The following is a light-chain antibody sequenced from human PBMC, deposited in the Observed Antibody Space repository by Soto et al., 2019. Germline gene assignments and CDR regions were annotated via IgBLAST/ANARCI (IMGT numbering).Light chain of an antibody. V-gene: IGKV3-11*01. J-gene: IGKJ1*01. CDR3: QQRSNWPHT. CDR1: HSVYNDY. CDR2: DAS. Sequence: IVLTKSAGTLSMSTGESATLSCRASHSVYNDYSAWYQQKPGQAPRLLIYDASNRATGIPARLSGSGSGTDFSLTISSLQPEDFAVSYFQQRSNWPHTFGQGTKVE.